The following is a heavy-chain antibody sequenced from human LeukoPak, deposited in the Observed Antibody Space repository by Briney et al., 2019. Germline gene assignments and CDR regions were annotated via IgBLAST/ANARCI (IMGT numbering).Heavy chain of an antibody. CDR2: IYWNDDK. Sequence: ESGPTLVKPTQTLTLTCTFSGFSLSTSGVGVGWIRQPPGKALEWLALIYWNDDKRYSPSLKSRLTITKDTSKNQVVLTMTNMDPADTATYYCAQKYYGDSYFDYWGQGTLVTVSS. V-gene: IGHV2-5*01. J-gene: IGHJ4*02. D-gene: IGHD4-17*01. CDR1: GFSLSTSGVG. CDR3: AQKYYGDSYFDY.